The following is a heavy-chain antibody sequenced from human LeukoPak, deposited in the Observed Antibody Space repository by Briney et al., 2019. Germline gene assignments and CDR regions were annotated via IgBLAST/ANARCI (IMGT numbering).Heavy chain of an antibody. CDR3: AKVATMTDY. Sequence: GGSLRLSCAASGFTFSSYSMNWVRQAPGKGLEWVSYISSSSSTIYYADSVKGRFTISRDNAKNSLYLQMNSLRAEDTAVYYCAKVATMTDYWGQGTLVTVSS. V-gene: IGHV3-48*01. J-gene: IGHJ4*02. CDR1: GFTFSSYS. D-gene: IGHD5-12*01. CDR2: ISSSSSTI.